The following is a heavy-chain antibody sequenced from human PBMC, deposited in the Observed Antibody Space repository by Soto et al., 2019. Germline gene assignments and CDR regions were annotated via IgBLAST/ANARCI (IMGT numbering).Heavy chain of an antibody. J-gene: IGHJ4*02. CDR2: ISGSGGNT. CDR3: AKDRENYYDSSGYFPFDQ. Sequence: LSCAASGFTFRKYAMTWVRQAPGRGLEWVSTISGSGGNTYYADSVKGRFTISRDNSKNTLYLQMNSLRAEDTAVYYCAKDRENYYDSSGYFPFDQWGQGTLVTVSS. D-gene: IGHD3-22*01. V-gene: IGHV3-23*01. CDR1: GFTFRKYA.